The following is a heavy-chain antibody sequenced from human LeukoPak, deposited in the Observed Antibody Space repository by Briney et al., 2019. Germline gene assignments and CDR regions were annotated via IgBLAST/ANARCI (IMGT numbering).Heavy chain of an antibody. CDR3: AKVSDYDFWSGPYYYYGMDV. D-gene: IGHD3-3*01. CDR1: GFTFSSYA. V-gene: IGHV3-23*01. J-gene: IGHJ6*02. CDR2: ISGSGGST. Sequence: GGSLRLSCAASGFTFSSYAMSWVRQAPGKGLEWVSAISGSGGSTYYADSVKGRFTISRDNSKNTLYLQMNSLRAEDTAVCYCAKVSDYDFWSGPYYYYGMDVWGQGTTVTVSS.